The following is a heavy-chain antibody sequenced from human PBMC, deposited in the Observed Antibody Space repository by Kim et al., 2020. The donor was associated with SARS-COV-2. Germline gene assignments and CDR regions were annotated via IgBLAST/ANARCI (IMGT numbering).Heavy chain of an antibody. CDR3: ARVRDIVVVPAAIGY. J-gene: IGHJ4*02. Sequence: PSHRSRVTISVEPSKNQFSLKLSSVTAADTAVYYCARVRDIVVVPAAIGYWGQGTLVTVSS. V-gene: IGHV4-34*01. D-gene: IGHD2-2*01.